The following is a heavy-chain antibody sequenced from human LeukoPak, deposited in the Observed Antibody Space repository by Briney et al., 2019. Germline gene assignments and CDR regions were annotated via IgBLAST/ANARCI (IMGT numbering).Heavy chain of an antibody. Sequence: GASVKVSCKASGYTFTSYGISWVRQAPGQGLEWMGWISAYNGNTNYAQKLQGRVTMTTDTSTSTAYMELRSLRSDDTAVYYCARDRIGYSSGWYTFDYWGQGTLVTVSS. CDR2: ISAYNGNT. CDR3: ARDRIGYSSGWYTFDY. CDR1: GYTFTSYG. J-gene: IGHJ4*02. V-gene: IGHV1-18*01. D-gene: IGHD6-19*01.